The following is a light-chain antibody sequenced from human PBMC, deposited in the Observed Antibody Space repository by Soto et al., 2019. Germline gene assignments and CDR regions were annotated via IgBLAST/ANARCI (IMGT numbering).Light chain of an antibody. CDR1: QSVSSSY. V-gene: IGKV3-20*01. J-gene: IGKJ3*01. CDR3: QQYGSSLLFT. CDR2: GAS. Sequence: EIVLTQSPGTLSLSPGERATLSCRASQSVSSSYLAWYQQKPGQAPRLLLYGASSRATGIPDRFSGSGSGTDCTLTISRLEPEDFAGYYCQQYGSSLLFTFGPGTKVDIK.